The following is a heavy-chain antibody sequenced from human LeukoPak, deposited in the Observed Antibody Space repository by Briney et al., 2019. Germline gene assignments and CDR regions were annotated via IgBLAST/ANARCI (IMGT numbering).Heavy chain of an antibody. CDR2: IKQDGSEK. J-gene: IGHJ4*02. D-gene: IGHD6-13*01. CDR1: GFTFSSYW. CDR3: ARAIMGRSSWYYFDY. V-gene: IGHV3-7*01. Sequence: GGSLRLSCAASGFTFSSYWMSWVRQAPGKGLEWEANIKQDGSEKYYVDSVKGRFTISRDNAKNSLYLQMNSLRAEDTAVYYCARAIMGRSSWYYFDYWGQGTLVTVSS.